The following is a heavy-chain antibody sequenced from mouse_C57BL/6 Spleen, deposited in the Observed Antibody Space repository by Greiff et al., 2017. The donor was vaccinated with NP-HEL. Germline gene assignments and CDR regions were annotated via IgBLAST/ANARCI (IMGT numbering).Heavy chain of an antibody. CDR1: GYTFTDYE. D-gene: IGHD4-1*01. V-gene: IGHV1-15*01. Sequence: VQLQQSGAELVRPGASVTLSCKASGYTFTDYEMHWVKQTPVHGLEWIGAIDPETGGTAYNQKFKGKAILTADKSSSTAYMELRSLTSEDSAVYYCTRCKAGTEYYFDYWGQGTTHTVSS. CDR3: TRCKAGTEYYFDY. CDR2: IDPETGGT. J-gene: IGHJ2*01.